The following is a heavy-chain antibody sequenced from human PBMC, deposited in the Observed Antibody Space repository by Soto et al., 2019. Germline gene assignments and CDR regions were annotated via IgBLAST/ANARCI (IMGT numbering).Heavy chain of an antibody. CDR1: GFTFGDFA. J-gene: IGHJ4*02. D-gene: IGHD6-19*01. Sequence: PGGSLRLSCTGSGFTFGDFAMNWVRQAPGKRLEWLGFIRSKAKGGTPEYAASVEGRFTISRDDSKSIAYLQMNSLKTDETAVYYCTRSGIAVPNNYLDYWGRGTLVTVSS. CDR3: TRSGIAVPNNYLDY. V-gene: IGHV3-49*04. CDR2: IRSKAKGGTP.